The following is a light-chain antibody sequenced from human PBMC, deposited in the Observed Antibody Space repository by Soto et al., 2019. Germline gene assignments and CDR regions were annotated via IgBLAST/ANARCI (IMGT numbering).Light chain of an antibody. V-gene: IGKV1-39*01. CDR3: QESYSSFR. Sequence: IHMTHSPSCLSASLGDIVAITCRASQTISSYLSWYQQKPGKAPKLLLFAASSLQSGVPSRFSGSGSGTDFTLTISSLQPEDFATYYCQESYSSFRFGGGTKVDIK. J-gene: IGKJ4*01. CDR1: QTISSY. CDR2: AAS.